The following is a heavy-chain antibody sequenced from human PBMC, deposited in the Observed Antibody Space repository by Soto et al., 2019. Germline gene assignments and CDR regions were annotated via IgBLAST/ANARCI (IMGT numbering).Heavy chain of an antibody. D-gene: IGHD3-10*01. CDR1: GGTFSSYT. J-gene: IGHJ3*02. Sequence: SVKVSCKASGGTFSSYTISWVRQAPGQGLEWMGRIIPILGIANYAQKFQGRVTITADKSTSTAYMELSSLRSEDTAVYYCARRFGESHDAFDIWGQGTMVTVSS. V-gene: IGHV1-69*02. CDR2: IIPILGIA. CDR3: ARRFGESHDAFDI.